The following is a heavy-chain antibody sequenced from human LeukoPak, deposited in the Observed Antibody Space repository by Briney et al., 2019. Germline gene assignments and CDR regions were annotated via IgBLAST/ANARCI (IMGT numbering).Heavy chain of an antibody. CDR3: AKDKVIAAAGYYFDY. J-gene: IGHJ4*02. CDR1: GFTFSSYA. Sequence: GGSLRLSCAVSGFTFSSYAMSWVRQAPGKGLEWVSAISGSSGGTLYADFVKGRFTISRDNSKDTLYLQMNSLRADATALYFCAKDKVIAAAGYYFDYWGQGILVTVSS. V-gene: IGHV3-23*01. CDR2: ISGSSGGT. D-gene: IGHD6-13*01.